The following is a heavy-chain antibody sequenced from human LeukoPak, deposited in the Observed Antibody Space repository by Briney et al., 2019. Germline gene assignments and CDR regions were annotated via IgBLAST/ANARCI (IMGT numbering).Heavy chain of an antibody. J-gene: IGHJ5*02. Sequence: SETLSLTCSVSGGSISSSTYYWGWIRQPPGKGLEWIGNIYNSGSTYYNPSLKSRVTISVDTSKDQFSLKLSSVTAADTAVYYCARQAYSSNLGWFDPWGQGTLVTVSS. CDR1: GGSISSSTYY. CDR3: ARQAYSSNLGWFDP. D-gene: IGHD6-13*01. V-gene: IGHV4-39*01. CDR2: IYNSGST.